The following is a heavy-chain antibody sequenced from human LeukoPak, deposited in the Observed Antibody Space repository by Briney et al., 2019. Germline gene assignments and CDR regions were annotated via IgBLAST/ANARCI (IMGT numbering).Heavy chain of an antibody. J-gene: IGHJ4*02. CDR3: ARRSSGSPPYYFGY. D-gene: IGHD1-26*01. Sequence: RGSLRLSCAASGFTFSSYWMGWVRQAPGKGLEWVANIKQDGSEKYYVDSVKGRFTISRDNAKNTLYLQMNSLRAEDTAVYYCARRSSGSPPYYFGYWGQGTLVTVSS. CDR2: IKQDGSEK. V-gene: IGHV3-7*01. CDR1: GFTFSSYW.